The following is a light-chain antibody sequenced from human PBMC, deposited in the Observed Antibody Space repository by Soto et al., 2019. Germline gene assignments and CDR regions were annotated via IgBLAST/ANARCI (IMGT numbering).Light chain of an antibody. J-gene: IGLJ3*02. CDR2: DVS. Sequence: QSALTQPRSVSGSPGQSVTISCTGTSSDIGGYNYVSWYQHHPGKAPKLMIYDVSKRPSGVPDRFSGSKSGNTASLTISGRQAEDEADYYCCSYAGSYNWVFGGGTKLTVL. CDR3: CSYAGSYNWV. V-gene: IGLV2-11*01. CDR1: SSDIGGYNY.